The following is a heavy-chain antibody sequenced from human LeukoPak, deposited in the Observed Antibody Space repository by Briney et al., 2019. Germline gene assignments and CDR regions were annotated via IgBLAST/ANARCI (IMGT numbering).Heavy chain of an antibody. CDR1: GYTFTSYG. D-gene: IGHD5-18*01. CDR2: ISAYNGNT. J-gene: IGHJ3*02. V-gene: IGHV1-18*01. Sequence: ASVKVSCKASGYTFTSYGISWVRQAPGQGLEWMGWISAYNGNTNYAQKLQGRVTMTTDTSTSTAYMELSSLRSEDTAVYYCARVAAMVDAFDIWGQGTMVTVSS. CDR3: ARVAAMVDAFDI.